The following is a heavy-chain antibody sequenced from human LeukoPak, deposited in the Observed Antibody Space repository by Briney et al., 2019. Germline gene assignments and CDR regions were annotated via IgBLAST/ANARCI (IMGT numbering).Heavy chain of an antibody. CDR1: GFTVSSNY. D-gene: IGHD3-22*01. CDR2: IYSGGST. V-gene: IGHV3-53*01. CDR3: ARGLMYYDSSGFGDY. Sequence: GRSLRLSCAASGFTVSSNYMSWVRQAPGKGLEWVSVIYSGGSTYYADSVKGRFTISRDNSKNTLYLQMNSLRVEDTAVYYCARGLMYYDSSGFGDYWGQGTLVTVSS. J-gene: IGHJ4*02.